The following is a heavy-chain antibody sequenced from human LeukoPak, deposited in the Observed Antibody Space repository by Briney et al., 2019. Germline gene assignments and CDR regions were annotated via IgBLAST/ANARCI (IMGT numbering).Heavy chain of an antibody. J-gene: IGHJ4*02. V-gene: IGHV3-11*01. CDR2: ISSSGDIV. D-gene: IGHD6-19*01. CDR1: GFTFSEYY. CDR3: ARETVAGTFDY. Sequence: GGSLRLSCAASGFTFSEYYISWIRQAPGKGLEWVSDISSSGDIVSYADSVKGRFTISRDNAKDSLYLQMNSLRAEDTAVYYCARETVAGTFDYWSQGTLVTVS.